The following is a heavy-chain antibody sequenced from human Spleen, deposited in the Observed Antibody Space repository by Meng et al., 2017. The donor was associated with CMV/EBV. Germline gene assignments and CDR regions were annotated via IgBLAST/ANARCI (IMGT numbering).Heavy chain of an antibody. V-gene: IGHV1-2*02. CDR2: INPNSGGT. CDR3: ARNGYSYDLDY. D-gene: IGHD5-18*01. CDR1: GYTFTGYY. Sequence: SCKPSGYTFTGYYMHGVRQAPGQGLEWMGWINPNSGGTNYAQKFQGRVTMTRDTSISTAYMELSRLRSDDTAVYYCARNGYSYDLDYWGQGTLVTVSS. J-gene: IGHJ4*02.